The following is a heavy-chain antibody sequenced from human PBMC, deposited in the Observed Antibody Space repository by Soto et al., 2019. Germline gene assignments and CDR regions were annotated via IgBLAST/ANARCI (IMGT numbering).Heavy chain of an antibody. J-gene: IGHJ4*02. CDR1: GGSISSGGYY. D-gene: IGHD5-12*01. CDR3: ARQAYSGYDYFDY. Sequence: PSETLSLTCTVSGGSISSGGYYWSWIRQHPGKGLEWIGYIYYGGSTYYNPSLKSRVTISVDTSKNQFSLKLSSVTAADTAVYYCARQAYSGYDYFDYWGQGTLVTVSS. CDR2: IYYGGST. V-gene: IGHV4-31*03.